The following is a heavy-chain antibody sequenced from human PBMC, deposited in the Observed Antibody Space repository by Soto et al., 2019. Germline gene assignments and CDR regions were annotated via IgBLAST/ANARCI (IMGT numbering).Heavy chain of an antibody. CDR3: ARGLSPGRRSYYDILTGYYGYYYYGMDV. J-gene: IGHJ6*02. CDR2: MNPNSGNT. CDR1: GYTFTDYF. D-gene: IGHD3-9*01. V-gene: IGHV1-8*02. Sequence: ASVKVSCKASGYTFTDYFIHWVRQAPGQGFELMGWMNPNSGNTGYAQKFQGRVTMTRNTSISTAYMELSSLRSEDTAVYYCARGLSPGRRSYYDILTGYYGYYYYGMDVWGQGTTVTVSS.